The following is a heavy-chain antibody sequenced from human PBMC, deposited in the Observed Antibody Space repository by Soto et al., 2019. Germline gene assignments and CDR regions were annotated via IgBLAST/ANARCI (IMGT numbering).Heavy chain of an antibody. CDR2: ISGSGGST. J-gene: IGHJ4*02. V-gene: IGHV3-23*01. CDR3: AKDVCGSGSFCHFXN. D-gene: IGHD3-10*01. CDR1: GFTFSSYA. Sequence: GGSLILSCAASGFTFSSYAMHWVRQAPGKGLEWVSAISGSGGSTYYADSVKGRFTISRDNSKNTLYLQMNSLRAEDTAVYYCAKDVCGSGSFCHFXNWGQGTLVXVSS.